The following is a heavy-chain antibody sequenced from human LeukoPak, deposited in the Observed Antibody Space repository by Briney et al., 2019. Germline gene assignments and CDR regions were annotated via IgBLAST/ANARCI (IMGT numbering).Heavy chain of an antibody. V-gene: IGHV1-69*04. CDR2: IIPILGIA. D-gene: IGHD2-2*02. J-gene: IGHJ6*02. CDR1: GGTFSSYA. Sequence: ASVKVSCKASGGTFSSYAISWVRQAPGQGLEWMGRIIPILGIANYAQKFQGRVTITADKSTSTAYMELSGLRSEDTAVYYCARDYVVVPAAIGYYYYGMDVWGQGTTVAVSS. CDR3: ARDYVVVPAAIGYYYYGMDV.